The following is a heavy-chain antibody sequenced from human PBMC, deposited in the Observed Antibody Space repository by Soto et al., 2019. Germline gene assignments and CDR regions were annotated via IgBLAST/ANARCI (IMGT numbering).Heavy chain of an antibody. CDR1: GGSFSGYY. Sequence: PSETLSLTCAVYGGSFSGYYCSWIRQPPWKGLEWIGEINHSGITNYNPSLKSRVTISVDTSKNQFSLKLSSVTAADTAVYYCAGGPPEDILLCFGELSDKLFNPCGQRTLITFCS. V-gene: IGHV4-34*01. J-gene: IGHJ5*02. CDR3: AGGPPEDILLCFGELSDKLFNP. CDR2: INHSGIT. D-gene: IGHD3-10*01.